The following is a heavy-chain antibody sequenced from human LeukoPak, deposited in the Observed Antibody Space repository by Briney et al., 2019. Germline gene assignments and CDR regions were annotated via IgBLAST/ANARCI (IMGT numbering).Heavy chain of an antibody. Sequence: PSETLSLTCTVSGGSISSYYWSWLRQPPGKGLEWCGYIYYSGSTNYNPSLKSRVTISVDTSKNQFSLKLSSVTAADTAVYYCARDPSGGWPVTMRPYYGMDVWGQGTTVTVSS. CDR3: ARDPSGGWPVTMRPYYGMDV. CDR2: IYYSGST. CDR1: GGSISSYY. V-gene: IGHV4-59*01. D-gene: IGHD3-22*01. J-gene: IGHJ6*02.